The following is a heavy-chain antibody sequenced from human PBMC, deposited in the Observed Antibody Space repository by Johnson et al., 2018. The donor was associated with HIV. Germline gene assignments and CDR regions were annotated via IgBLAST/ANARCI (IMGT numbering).Heavy chain of an antibody. CDR3: AKDISPLYSSSDAFDI. CDR2: INWNGVSN. D-gene: IGHD6-6*01. V-gene: IGHV3-20*03. J-gene: IGHJ3*02. Sequence: VQLVESGGGVVRPAGSLRPSSPASPLTFDDSGLSWVRQAPRQGLESASGINWNGVSNYYTVSLKGLFPISRDNSKNTLYLQMNSLRAEDTALYYCAKDISPLYSSSDAFDIWGQGTMVTVSS. CDR1: PLTFDDSG.